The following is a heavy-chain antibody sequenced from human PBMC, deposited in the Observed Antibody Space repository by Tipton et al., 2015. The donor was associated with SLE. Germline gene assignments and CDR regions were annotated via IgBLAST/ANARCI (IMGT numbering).Heavy chain of an antibody. J-gene: IGHJ4*02. CDR3: ARSFPTTGTKGSYFDY. V-gene: IGHV4-39*07. CDR2: IYYSGST. Sequence: TLSLTCTVSGGSISSSSYYWCWIRQPPGKGLEWIGSIYYSGSTYYNPSLKSRVTISVDTSKNQFSLKLSSVTAADTAVYYCARSFPTTGTKGSYFDYWGQGTLVTVSS. CDR1: GGSISSSSYY. D-gene: IGHD4-17*01.